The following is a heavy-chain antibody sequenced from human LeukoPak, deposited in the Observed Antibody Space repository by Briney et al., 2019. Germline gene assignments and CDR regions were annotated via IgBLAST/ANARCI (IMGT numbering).Heavy chain of an antibody. J-gene: IGHJ6*02. Sequence: GRSLRLSCAASGFTFSSYGMHWVRQAPGKGLEWVAVIWYDGSNKYYADSVKGRFTISRDNSKNTLYLQMNSLRAEDTAVYYCARRNPGLKSMDVWGQGTTVTVSS. CDR3: ARRNPGLKSMDV. V-gene: IGHV3-33*01. CDR1: GFTFSSYG. D-gene: IGHD3-22*01. CDR2: IWYDGSNK.